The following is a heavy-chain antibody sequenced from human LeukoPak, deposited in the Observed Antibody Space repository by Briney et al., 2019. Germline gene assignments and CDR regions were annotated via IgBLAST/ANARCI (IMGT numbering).Heavy chain of an antibody. CDR2: ISGSGTNT. CDR3: AKRDSGSHYVDY. J-gene: IGHJ4*02. CDR1: GFTFSSYA. Sequence: GGSLRLSCAASGFTFSSYAMTWVRQAPGKGLEWVSAISGSGTNTYPADSVKGRFTISRDNSKNTLYLQMNSLRAEDTAVYYCAKRDSGSHYVDYWGQGTLVTVSS. V-gene: IGHV3-23*01. D-gene: IGHD1-26*01.